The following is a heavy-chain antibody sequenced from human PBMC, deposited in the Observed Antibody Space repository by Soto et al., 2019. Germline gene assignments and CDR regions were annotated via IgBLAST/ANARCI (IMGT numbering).Heavy chain of an antibody. D-gene: IGHD2-2*01. CDR2: INAGNGNI. CDR3: AREYCTSTSCYSYFQH. Sequence: ASVKVSCKASGYTFTNYAIHWVPQAPGQRLEWMGWINAGNGNIKYSQKFQGRVTITTDTSASTAYMDLSSLRSEDTAVYYCAREYCTSTSCYSYFQHWGQGTLVTVSS. V-gene: IGHV1-3*01. J-gene: IGHJ1*01. CDR1: GYTFTNYA.